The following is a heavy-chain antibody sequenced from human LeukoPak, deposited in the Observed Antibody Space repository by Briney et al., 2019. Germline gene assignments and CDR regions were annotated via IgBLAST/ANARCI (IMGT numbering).Heavy chain of an antibody. CDR3: ARATGCSSTSCYRTNWFDP. CDR1: GGSISSGDYY. CDR2: IYYSGST. V-gene: IGHV4-30-4*08. J-gene: IGHJ5*02. D-gene: IGHD2-2*02. Sequence: SQTLSLTCTVSGGSISSGDYYWSWIRPPPGKGLEWIGYIYYSGSTYYNPSLQSRVTISVDTSKNQFSLKLSSVTAADTAVYYCARATGCSSTSCYRTNWFDPWGQGTLVTVSS.